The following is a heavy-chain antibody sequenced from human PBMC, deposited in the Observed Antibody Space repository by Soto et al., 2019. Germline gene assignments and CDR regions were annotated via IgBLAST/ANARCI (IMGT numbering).Heavy chain of an antibody. V-gene: IGHV4-30-2*01. D-gene: IGHD4-17*01. CDR2: IYHSGST. J-gene: IGHJ3*02. CDR1: CGSISSGVYS. Sequence: SETVSRTCAVSCGSISSGVYSCSWIRQPAGKGLELIGYIYHSGSTYYNPSLKSRVTISVDRSKNQFSLKLSSVTAADTAVYYCAREADYRDYLAAFDIWGQGTLVTISS. CDR3: AREADYRDYLAAFDI.